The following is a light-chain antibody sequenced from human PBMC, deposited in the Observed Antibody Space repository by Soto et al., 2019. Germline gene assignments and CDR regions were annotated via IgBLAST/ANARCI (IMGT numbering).Light chain of an antibody. J-gene: IGLJ2*01. CDR2: DVS. Sequence: QSALTQPASVSGSPGQSITISCTGTSSDVGGYNYVSWYQQHPGKAPKLMIYDVSNRPSGVSNRFSGSKSGNTASLTISGLQAEYEAEYYCSSYTSSSTYVVFGGGTKVTVL. CDR3: SSYTSSSTYVV. V-gene: IGLV2-14*01. CDR1: SSDVGGYNY.